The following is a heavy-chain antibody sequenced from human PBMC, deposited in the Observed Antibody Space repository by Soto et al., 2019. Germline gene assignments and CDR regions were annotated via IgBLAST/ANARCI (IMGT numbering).Heavy chain of an antibody. J-gene: IGHJ4*02. CDR1: GDSIRNNY. Sequence: QVQLQESGPGLVRPSETLSLACSVSGDSIRNNYWSWIRQPPGKGLEWIAYISHSARINYNPSLKSRVTISLDTSKNEFSLRVNSLTPADTAVYYCARTQGSGGSDYWGQGTLVTVSS. V-gene: IGHV4-59*01. CDR2: ISHSARI. CDR3: ARTQGSGGSDY. D-gene: IGHD2-15*01.